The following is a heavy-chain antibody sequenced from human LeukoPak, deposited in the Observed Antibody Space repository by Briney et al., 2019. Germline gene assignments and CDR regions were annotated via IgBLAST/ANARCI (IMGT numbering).Heavy chain of an antibody. V-gene: IGHV3-30-3*01. J-gene: IGHJ6*02. CDR3: ARVFDYYYGMDV. Sequence: GRSLRLSCAASGFTFSSYAMHWVRQAPGKGLEWVAVISYDGSNKYYADSVKGRFTISRDNSKNTLYLQMNSLRAEDTAVYYCARVFDYYYGMDVRGQGTTVTVSS. CDR1: GFTFSSYA. CDR2: ISYDGSNK.